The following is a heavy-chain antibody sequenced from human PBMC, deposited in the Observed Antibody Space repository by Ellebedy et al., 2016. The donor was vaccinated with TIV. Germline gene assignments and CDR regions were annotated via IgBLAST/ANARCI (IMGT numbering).Heavy chain of an antibody. CDR2: FNLGGTT. D-gene: IGHD2-2*01. CDR1: GGSFNNYY. Sequence: MPSETLSLTCAVYGGSFNNYYWSWIRQLPGKGREWIGEFNLGGTTNYNPSLKSRVTISVDTSKNQFSLKLNSVTAADTAVYYCAKWTVGYCSSASCYSGDYWGQGTLVTVSS. V-gene: IGHV4-34*01. J-gene: IGHJ4*02. CDR3: AKWTVGYCSSASCYSGDY.